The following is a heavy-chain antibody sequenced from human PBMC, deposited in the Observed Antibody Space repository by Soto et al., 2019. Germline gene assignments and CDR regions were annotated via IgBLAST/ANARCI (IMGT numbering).Heavy chain of an antibody. J-gene: IGHJ4*02. CDR1: GYTFSRFG. CDR3: ARDVVGSDYFDS. CDR2: ISAYNRKT. Sequence: ASVKVSCKTSGYTFSRFGIAWVRQAPGQGLEWMGWISAYNRKTIYAQKFQGRFTMTTDTSVTTVYMELSRLRSDDTAVYYCARDVVGSDYFDSWGQGTLVTVSS. V-gene: IGHV1-18*04. D-gene: IGHD1-26*01.